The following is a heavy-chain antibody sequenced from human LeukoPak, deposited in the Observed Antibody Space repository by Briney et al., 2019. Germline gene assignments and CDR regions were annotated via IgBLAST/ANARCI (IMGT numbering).Heavy chain of an antibody. CDR2: ISSSGGCT. Sequence: KSGGSLRLSCAASGFTFSSYAMSWVRQAPGKGLEWVSAISSSGGCTYYADSVKGRFTISRDNSKNPLYLQMNSLRAEDTAVYDCAIGRIVGASTESGYFDYWCQGTLVTVAS. CDR1: GFTFSSYA. D-gene: IGHD1-26*01. CDR3: AIGRIVGASTESGYFDY. V-gene: IGHV3-23*01. J-gene: IGHJ4*02.